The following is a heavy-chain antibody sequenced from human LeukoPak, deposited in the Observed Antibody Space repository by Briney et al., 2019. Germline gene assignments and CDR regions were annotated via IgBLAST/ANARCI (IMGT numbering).Heavy chain of an antibody. D-gene: IGHD6-19*01. J-gene: IGHJ4*02. Sequence: GGSLRLSCAASGLTFSRYWMSWVRQAPGKGLEWVSTITDDGYNTYSADSVKGRITFSRDNSKNTLSLQLRSLRAEDTAVYYCAKRMRSDRGGWLYFDYWGQGTLVTVSS. CDR2: ITDDGYNT. CDR3: AKRMRSDRGGWLYFDY. V-gene: IGHV3-23*01. CDR1: GLTFSRYW.